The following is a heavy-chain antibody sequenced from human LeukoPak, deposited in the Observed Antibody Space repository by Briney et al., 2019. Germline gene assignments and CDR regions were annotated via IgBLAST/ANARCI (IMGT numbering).Heavy chain of an antibody. Sequence: GGSLRLSCAASGFTFSSYSMNWVRQAPGKGLEWVSSISSSSSYIYYADSVKGRFTISRDNAKNSLYLQMNSLRAEDTAVYYCAGVLDMIPVPGGMDVWGQGTTVTVPS. CDR1: GFTFSSYS. V-gene: IGHV3-21*01. CDR2: ISSSSSYI. J-gene: IGHJ6*02. CDR3: AGVLDMIPVPGGMDV. D-gene: IGHD3-22*01.